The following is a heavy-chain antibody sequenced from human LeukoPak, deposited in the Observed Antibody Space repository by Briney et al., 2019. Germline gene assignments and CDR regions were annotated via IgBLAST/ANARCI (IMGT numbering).Heavy chain of an antibody. D-gene: IGHD5-18*01. J-gene: IGHJ5*02. CDR3: ARDGTAMVTRWFDP. V-gene: IGHV1-69*06. CDR1: GGTFSSYA. CDR2: IIPIFGTA. Sequence: GSSVKVSCKASGGTFSSYAISWVRQAPGQGLEWMGGIIPIFGTANYAQKFQGRVTITADKSTSTAYMELSSLRSEDTAVHYCARDGTAMVTRWFDPWGQGTLVTVSS.